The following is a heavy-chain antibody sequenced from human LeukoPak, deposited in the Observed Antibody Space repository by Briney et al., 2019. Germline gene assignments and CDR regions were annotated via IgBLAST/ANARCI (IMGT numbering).Heavy chain of an antibody. CDR1: GFTFDDYG. D-gene: IGHD2-2*01. Sequence: GGSLRLSCAASGFTFDDYGMSWVRQAPGKGLEWVSGINWNGGRTGYADSVKGRFTISRDNAKNSLYLQMNSLRAEDTALYYCGRDRAYCSRTSCPPPYYYYMDVWGKGTTVTVSS. CDR2: INWNGGRT. CDR3: GRDRAYCSRTSCPPPYYYYMDV. J-gene: IGHJ6*03. V-gene: IGHV3-20*04.